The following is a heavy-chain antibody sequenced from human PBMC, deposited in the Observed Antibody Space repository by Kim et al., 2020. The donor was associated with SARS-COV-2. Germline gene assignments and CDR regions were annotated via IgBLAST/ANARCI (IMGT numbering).Heavy chain of an antibody. CDR2: ISGSGGST. J-gene: IGHJ4*02. CDR3: AKASYDYVWGSYRLGALYD. V-gene: IGHV3-23*01. Sequence: GGSLRLSCAASGFTFSSYAMSWVRQAPGKGLEWVSAISGSGGSTYYADSVKGRFTISRDNSKNPLYLQMNSMRAEDTAVYYCAKASYDYVWGSYRLGALYDWGQGTLVTVSS. CDR1: GFTFSSYA. D-gene: IGHD3-16*02.